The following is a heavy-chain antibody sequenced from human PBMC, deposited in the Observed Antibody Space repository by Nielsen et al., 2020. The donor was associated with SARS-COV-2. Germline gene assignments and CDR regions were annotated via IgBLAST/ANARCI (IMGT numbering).Heavy chain of an antibody. CDR2: FDPEDGET. CDR1: GYTLTELS. D-gene: IGHD6-19*01. V-gene: IGHV1-24*01. CDR3: ATVLYYSSGSIALGNLDY. J-gene: IGHJ4*02. Sequence: ASVKVSCKVSGYTLTELSMHWVRQAPGKGLEWMGGFDPEDGETIYAQKFQGRVTMTEDTSTDTAYMELSSLRSEDTAVYYCATVLYYSSGSIALGNLDYWGQGTLVTVSS.